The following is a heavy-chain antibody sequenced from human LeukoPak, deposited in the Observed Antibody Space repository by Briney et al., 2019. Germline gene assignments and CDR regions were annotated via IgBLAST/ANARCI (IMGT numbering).Heavy chain of an antibody. D-gene: IGHD2-15*01. J-gene: IGHJ6*03. CDR2: IKQDGSEK. V-gene: IGHV3-7*01. CDR1: GFTSSSYW. Sequence: GGSLRLSCAVSGFTSSSYWMSWVRQAPGKGLEWVANIKQDGSEKYYVDSVKGRFTISRDNAKKLLYLQMNSLRAEDTAVYYCARVRGGVDIVVVVAAGYMDVWGKGTTVTVSS. CDR3: ARVRGGVDIVVVVAAGYMDV.